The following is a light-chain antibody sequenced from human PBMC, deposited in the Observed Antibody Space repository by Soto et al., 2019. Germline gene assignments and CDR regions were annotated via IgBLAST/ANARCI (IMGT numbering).Light chain of an antibody. CDR2: GTS. Sequence: DIQMTQSPSSLSASVGDRVTITCRASQSISNLLNWYQHQPGKAPKLLIYGTSTLQSGVPSRFSGRGSGTDFTLTISSLQREDFATYYCQQSYSPSWTFGQGTKVEIK. CDR1: QSISNL. J-gene: IGKJ1*01. CDR3: QQSYSPSWT. V-gene: IGKV1-39*01.